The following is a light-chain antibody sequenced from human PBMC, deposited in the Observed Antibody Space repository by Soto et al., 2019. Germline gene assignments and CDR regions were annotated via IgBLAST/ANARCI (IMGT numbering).Light chain of an antibody. V-gene: IGLV2-14*01. CDR1: SSDVGAYTS. CDR2: EVN. Sequence: QSVLTQPASVSGSPGQSITISCTGTSSDVGAYTSVSWYQHHPGKAPKVMIYEVNKRPSGISNRFSGSKSVNTASLTISGLQPEDEAHYYCSSYTSSSTPLFGGGTKLTVL. CDR3: SSYTSSSTPL. J-gene: IGLJ2*01.